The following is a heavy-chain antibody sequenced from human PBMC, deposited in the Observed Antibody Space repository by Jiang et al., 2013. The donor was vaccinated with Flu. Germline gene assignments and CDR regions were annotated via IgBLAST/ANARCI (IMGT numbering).Heavy chain of an antibody. J-gene: IGHJ4*02. CDR2: INPNSGGT. CDR3: ARDPGVWFSPPSPFDY. Sequence: GAEVKKPGASVKVSCKASGYTFTGYYMHWVRQAPGQGLEWMGRINPNSGGTNYAQKFQGRVTMTRDTSISTAYMELSRLRSDDTAVYYCARDPGVWFSPPSPFDYWGQGTLVTVSS. V-gene: IGHV1-2*06. D-gene: IGHD3-10*01. CDR1: GYTFTGYY.